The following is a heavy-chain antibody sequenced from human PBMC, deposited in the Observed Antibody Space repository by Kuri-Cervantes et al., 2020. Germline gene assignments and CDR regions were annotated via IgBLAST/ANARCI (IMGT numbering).Heavy chain of an antibody. CDR1: GYTFSNYG. V-gene: IGHV1-18*01. D-gene: IGHD6-13*01. CDR2: ISVYNGNT. Sequence: ASVKVSCKASGYTFSNYGISWVRQAPGQGLEWMGWISVYNGNTNYAQKFQGRVTMTTDTSTSTAYMELSSLRSEDTAVYYCAKRNSSSSSTARNYYYYYMDVWGKGTTVTVSS. J-gene: IGHJ6*03. CDR3: AKRNSSSSSTARNYYYYYMDV.